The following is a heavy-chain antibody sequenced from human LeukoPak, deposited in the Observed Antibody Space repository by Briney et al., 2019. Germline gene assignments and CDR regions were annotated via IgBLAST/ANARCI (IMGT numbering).Heavy chain of an antibody. V-gene: IGHV4-59*01. CDR1: GGSIRNYY. Sequence: SETLSLTCTVSGGSIRNYYWSWIRQPPGKGLEWIGYIYYSGSTNYNPSLKSRVAISVDTSKNQLSLKLSSVTAADTAVYYCARSDSGNFPLDYWGQGTLVTVSS. D-gene: IGHD4-23*01. CDR3: ARSDSGNFPLDY. CDR2: IYYSGST. J-gene: IGHJ4*02.